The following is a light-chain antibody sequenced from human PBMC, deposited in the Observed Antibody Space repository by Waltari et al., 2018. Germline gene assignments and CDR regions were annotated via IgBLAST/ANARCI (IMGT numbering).Light chain of an antibody. CDR3: SSYTPTSILV. Sequence: QSALTQPASVSGSPGQSLTLPCSGPSSDVGSSNYVSWYQQHPGTPPNLLIYDVTNRPSGVSGRFSGSKSGNTASLTISGLQPEDEADYFCSSYTPTSILVFGGGTKLTV. CDR2: DVT. CDR1: SSDVGSSNY. J-gene: IGLJ2*01. V-gene: IGLV2-14*03.